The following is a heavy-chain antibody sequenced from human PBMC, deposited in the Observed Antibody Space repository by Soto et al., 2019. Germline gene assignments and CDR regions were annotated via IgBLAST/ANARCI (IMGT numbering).Heavy chain of an antibody. CDR2: IYPGDSDT. CDR1: GYSFTSYW. CDR3: ARLVSTVDTAMVTGFYDY. J-gene: IGHJ4*02. Sequence: GESLKISCKGSGYSFTSYWIGWVRQMPGKGLEWMGIIYPGDSDTRDSPSFQGQVTISADKSISTAYLQWSSLKASDTAMYYCARLVSTVDTAMVTGFYDYWGQGTLVTVSS. D-gene: IGHD5-18*01. V-gene: IGHV5-51*01.